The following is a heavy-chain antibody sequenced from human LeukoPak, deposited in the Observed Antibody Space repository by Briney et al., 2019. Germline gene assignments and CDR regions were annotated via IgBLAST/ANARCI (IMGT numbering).Heavy chain of an antibody. CDR1: GYSISSGYY. Sequence: SETLSLTCAVSGYSISSGYYWGWIRQPPGKGLEWIGSIYHSGSTYYNPSFKSRVTISVDTSKNQFSLKLSSVTAADTAVYYCARHYYDSSGYLVDYWGQGTLVTVSS. J-gene: IGHJ4*02. V-gene: IGHV4-38-2*01. D-gene: IGHD3-22*01. CDR3: ARHYYDSSGYLVDY. CDR2: IYHSGST.